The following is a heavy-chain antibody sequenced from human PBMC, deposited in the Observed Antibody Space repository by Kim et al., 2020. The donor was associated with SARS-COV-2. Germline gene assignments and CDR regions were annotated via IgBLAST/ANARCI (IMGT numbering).Heavy chain of an antibody. V-gene: IGHV4-34*01. CDR2: INHSGST. D-gene: IGHD2-15*01. CDR3: ARGRYCSGGSCYGFDP. Sequence: SETPSLTCAVYGGSFSGYYWSWIRQPPGKGLEWIGEINHSGSTNYNPSLKSRVTISVDTSKNQFSLKLSSVTAADTAVYYCARGRYCSGGSCYGFDPWGQGTLVTVSS. CDR1: GGSFSGYY. J-gene: IGHJ5*02.